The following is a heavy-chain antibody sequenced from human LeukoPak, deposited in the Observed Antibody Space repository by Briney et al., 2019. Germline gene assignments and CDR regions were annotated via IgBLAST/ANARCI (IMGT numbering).Heavy chain of an antibody. D-gene: IGHD1-26*01. CDR1: GFTFSDYY. CDR3: ARGVLGLSDDY. CDR2: INHSGST. V-gene: IGHV4-34*01. Sequence: PGGSLRLSCAASGFTFSDYYMSWIRQPPGKGLEWIGEINHSGSTNYNPSLKSRVTISVDTSKNQFSLKLSSVTAADTAVYYCARGVLGLSDDYWGQGTLVTVSS. J-gene: IGHJ4*02.